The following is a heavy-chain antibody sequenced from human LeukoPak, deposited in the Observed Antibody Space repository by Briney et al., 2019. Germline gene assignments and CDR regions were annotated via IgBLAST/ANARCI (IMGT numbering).Heavy chain of an antibody. CDR2: ISGSGGST. CDR3: AKDRRTRGAWRPHYFDY. D-gene: IGHD1/OR15-1a*01. V-gene: IGHV3-23*01. Sequence: PSETLSLTCAVSGGSISSSNWWSWVRQAPGKGLEWVSAISGSGGSTYYADSVKGRFTISRDNSKNTLYLQMNSLRAEDTAVYYCAKDRRTRGAWRPHYFDYWGQGTLVTVSS. CDR1: GGSISSSN. J-gene: IGHJ4*02.